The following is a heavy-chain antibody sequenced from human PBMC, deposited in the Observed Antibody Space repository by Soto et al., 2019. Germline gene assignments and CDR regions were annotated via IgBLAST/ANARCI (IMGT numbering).Heavy chain of an antibody. CDR3: AKDGTRTTYYYYMDV. J-gene: IGHJ6*03. V-gene: IGHV3-23*01. CDR2: ISGSGGST. CDR1: GFTFSSYA. D-gene: IGHD1-7*01. Sequence: GGSLRLSCAASGFTFSSYAMSWVRQAPGKGLEWVSAISGSGGSTYYADSVKGRFTISRDNSKNTLYLQMNSLRAEDTAVYYCAKDGTRTTYYYYMDVWGKGSTVTVSS.